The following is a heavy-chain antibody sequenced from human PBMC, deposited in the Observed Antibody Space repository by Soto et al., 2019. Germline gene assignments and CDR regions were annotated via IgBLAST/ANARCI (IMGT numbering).Heavy chain of an antibody. Sequence: QITLNESGPTVVKPAETLTLPCTFSGFSLTTSGVGVGWISQSPGKAPEWLALSYWDDDKRYSASLKSRLTITKDTSKNQVVLTMASVDPADTTTYYCAHRILRTVFGLVTTTAIYFDFWGQVTPVVGSS. CDR3: AHRILRTVFGLVTTTAIYFDF. CDR2: SYWDDDK. D-gene: IGHD3-3*01. J-gene: IGHJ4*02. V-gene: IGHV2-5*02. CDR1: GFSLTTSGVG.